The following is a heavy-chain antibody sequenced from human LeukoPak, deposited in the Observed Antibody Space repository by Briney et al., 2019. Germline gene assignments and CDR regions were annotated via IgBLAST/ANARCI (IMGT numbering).Heavy chain of an antibody. V-gene: IGHV3-21*04. Sequence: PGGSLRLSCAASGFTFSSYSMNWVRQAPGKGLEWVSSISSSSSYIYYADSVKGRFSISRDNARNSLFLQMNSLRAEDTAVYFCARSHRSFASGSGDYWGQGTLVTVSS. J-gene: IGHJ4*02. CDR1: GFTFSSYS. CDR2: ISSSSSYI. CDR3: ARSHRSFASGSGDY. D-gene: IGHD3-10*01.